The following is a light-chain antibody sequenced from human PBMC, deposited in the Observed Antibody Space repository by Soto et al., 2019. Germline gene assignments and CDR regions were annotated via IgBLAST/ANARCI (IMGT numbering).Light chain of an antibody. J-gene: IGKJ4*01. CDR1: ETVDTSS. CDR2: SAS. CDR3: HQYGSSPLT. Sequence: EIVLTQSPGTLSLSPGETATLSCRASETVDTSSLGWYQQKPGRAPSLLIYSASRRATGIPDRFDASGSATDFTLTISRLEPEDFAVYYCHQYGSSPLTFGGG. V-gene: IGKV3-20*01.